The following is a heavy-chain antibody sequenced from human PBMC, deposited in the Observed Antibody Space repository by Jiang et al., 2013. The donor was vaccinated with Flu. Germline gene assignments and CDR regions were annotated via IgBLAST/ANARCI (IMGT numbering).Heavy chain of an antibody. CDR3: ARQKTTENTSFFDY. Sequence: TLSLTCTVSGDSIRSNGNFWGWIRSTREGPGVDWVHLPHGTTYYHPSLKSRSSISIDMSKNQFSLRLSSVTAADTAVYYCARQKTTENTSFFDYWGQGILVTVSS. CDR2: LPHGTT. V-gene: IGHV4-31*03. CDR1: GDSIRSNGNF. J-gene: IGHJ4*02. D-gene: IGHD4-11*01.